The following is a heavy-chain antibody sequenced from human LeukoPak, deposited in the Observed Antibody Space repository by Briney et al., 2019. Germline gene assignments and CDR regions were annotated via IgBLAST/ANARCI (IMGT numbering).Heavy chain of an antibody. CDR2: ISANDGNT. Sequence: ASVKVSCKASGYTFTSYGISWVRQAPGQGLEWMGWISANDGNTDYPRKLQGRVTMTTDTSTSTAYMELRSLRSDDTAVYYCARESHVTREDYWGQGTLVTVSS. D-gene: IGHD3-10*01. J-gene: IGHJ4*02. CDR1: GYTFTSYG. V-gene: IGHV1-18*01. CDR3: ARESHVTREDY.